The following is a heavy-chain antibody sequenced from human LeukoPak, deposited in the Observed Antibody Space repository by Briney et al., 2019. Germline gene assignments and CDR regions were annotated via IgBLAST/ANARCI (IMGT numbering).Heavy chain of an antibody. D-gene: IGHD2-15*01. CDR2: ISHKGST. J-gene: IGHJ3*02. CDR1: GGSISSNSYY. Sequence: SETLSLTCTVSGGSISSNSYYWGWIRQPPGKGLEWIGEISHKGSTNYNPSLKSRVTISVDTSKNQFSLKLSSVTAADTAVYYCAREVAALRSAFDIWGQGTMVTVSS. CDR3: AREVAALRSAFDI. V-gene: IGHV4-39*07.